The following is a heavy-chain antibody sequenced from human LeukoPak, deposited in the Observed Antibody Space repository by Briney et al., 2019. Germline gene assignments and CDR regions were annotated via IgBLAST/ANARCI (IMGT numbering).Heavy chain of an antibody. V-gene: IGHV1-46*01. J-gene: IGHJ6*02. Sequence: ASVKVSCKASGYTFTGYYMHWVRQAPGQGLEWMGIINPSGGSTSYAQKFQGRVTMTRDTSTSTVYMELSSLRSEDTAVYYCARDPRDTAMGEYGMDVWGQGTTVTVSS. D-gene: IGHD5-18*01. CDR1: GYTFTGYY. CDR2: INPSGGST. CDR3: ARDPRDTAMGEYGMDV.